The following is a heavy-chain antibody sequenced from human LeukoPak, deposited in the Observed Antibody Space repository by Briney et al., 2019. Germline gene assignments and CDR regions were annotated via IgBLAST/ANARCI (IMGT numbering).Heavy chain of an antibody. CDR3: ARGRIAANY. CDR2: INPNSGDT. Sequence: ASVKVSCKASGYTFTSYYIHWVRQAPGQGLEWMGRINPNSGDTNYAQKFQGRVTMTRDTSISTAYMELSSLRSEDTAVYYCARGRIAANYWGQGTLVTVSS. CDR1: GYTFTSYY. D-gene: IGHD6-13*01. V-gene: IGHV1-2*06. J-gene: IGHJ4*02.